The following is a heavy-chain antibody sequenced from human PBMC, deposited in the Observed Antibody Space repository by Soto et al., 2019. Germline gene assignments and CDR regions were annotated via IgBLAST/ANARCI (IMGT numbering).Heavy chain of an antibody. CDR1: GGSISSSSYY. V-gene: IGHV4-39*01. J-gene: IGHJ3*02. CDR2: IYYSGST. D-gene: IGHD4-17*01. Sequence: SETLSLTCTVSGGSISSSSYYWGWIRQPPGKGLEWIGSIYYSGSTYYNPSLKSRVTISVDTSKNQFSLKLSSVTAADTAVYYCAGGDNYGDGSDAFDIWGQGTMVTVSS. CDR3: AGGDNYGDGSDAFDI.